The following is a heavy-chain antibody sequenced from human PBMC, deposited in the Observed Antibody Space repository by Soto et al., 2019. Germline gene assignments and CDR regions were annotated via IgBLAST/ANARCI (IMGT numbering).Heavy chain of an antibody. D-gene: IGHD3-10*01. CDR3: ARDRRMSFGDKGAYFDY. CDR2: ISSSSSYI. V-gene: IGHV3-21*01. CDR1: GFTFSSYS. Sequence: EVQLVESGGGLVKPGGSLRLSCAASGFTFSSYSMNWVRQAPGKGLEWVSSISSSSSYIYYADSVKGRFTISRDNAQNSRYLQMNSLRAEDTAVYYCARDRRMSFGDKGAYFDYWGQGTLVTVSS. J-gene: IGHJ4*02.